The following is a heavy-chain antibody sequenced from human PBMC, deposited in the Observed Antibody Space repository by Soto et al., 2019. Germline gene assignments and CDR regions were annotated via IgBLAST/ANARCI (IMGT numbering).Heavy chain of an antibody. D-gene: IGHD3-10*01. V-gene: IGHV4-59*01. CDR1: GGSISSNY. CDR2: IYYSGST. Sequence: ETLSLSCTVSGGSISSNYCSWIRHPPGKGLEWNGDIYYSGSTNYNPYLKCRVTISVDTSKNQFSLKLSSVTAADTAVYYCVILIGATASWAGYYYGMDVWGQGTTVTV. CDR3: VILIGATASWAGYYYGMDV. J-gene: IGHJ6*02.